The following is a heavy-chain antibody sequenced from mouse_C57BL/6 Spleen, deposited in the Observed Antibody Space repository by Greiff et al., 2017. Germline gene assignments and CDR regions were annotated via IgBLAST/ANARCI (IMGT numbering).Heavy chain of an antibody. V-gene: IGHV1-80*01. CDR3: ARLANYYGSSAWYFDV. CDR2: IYPGDGDT. D-gene: IGHD1-1*01. J-gene: IGHJ1*03. CDR1: GYAFSSYW. Sequence: VQLQQSGAELVKPGASVKISCKASGYAFSSYWMNWVKQRPGKGLEWIGQIYPGDGDTNYNGKFKGKATLTADKSSSTAYMQLSSLTSEDSAVYFCARLANYYGSSAWYFDVWGTGTTVTVSS.